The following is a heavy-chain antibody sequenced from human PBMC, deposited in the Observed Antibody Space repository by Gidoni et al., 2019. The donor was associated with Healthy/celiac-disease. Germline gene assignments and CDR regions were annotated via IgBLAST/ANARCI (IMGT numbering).Heavy chain of an antibody. CDR1: GFTFSNAW. D-gene: IGHD3-3*01. V-gene: IGHV3-15*01. J-gene: IGHJ4*02. Sequence: EVQLVEYGGGLVKPGGSLRLSCAASGFTFSNAWMSWVRQAHGKGLEWVGRIKSKADGRTTDYAAPVKGRFTISRDDSKNTLYLQMNSLKTKDTAVYYCSPIEGSPRYYDFWSGYRGWGQGTLVTVSS. CDR2: IKSKADGRTT. CDR3: SPIEGSPRYYDFWSGYRG.